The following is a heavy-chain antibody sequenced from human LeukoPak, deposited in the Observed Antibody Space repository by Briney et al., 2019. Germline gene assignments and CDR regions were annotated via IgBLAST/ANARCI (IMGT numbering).Heavy chain of an antibody. J-gene: IGHJ3*02. CDR3: ARGMNFRDDYGDYRSAFDI. V-gene: IGHV3-7*01. Sequence: PGGSLRLSCAASGFTFSNYWMSWVRQAPGKGLEWVANIKQDGSEKYYVDSVKGRFTISRDNAKNSLYLQMNSLRAEDTAVYYCARGMNFRDDYGDYRSAFDIWGQGTMVTVSS. D-gene: IGHD4-17*01. CDR2: IKQDGSEK. CDR1: GFTFSNYW.